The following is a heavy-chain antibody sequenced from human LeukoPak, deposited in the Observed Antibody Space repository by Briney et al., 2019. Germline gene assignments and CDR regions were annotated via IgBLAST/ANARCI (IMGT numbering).Heavy chain of an antibody. D-gene: IGHD3-10*01. CDR2: ISAYNGNT. J-gene: IGHJ5*02. CDR1: GYTFTSYG. Sequence: ASVKVSCKASGYTFTSYGISWVRQAPGQGLEWMGWISAYNGNTNYAQKFQGRVTMTTDTSTSTAYMELRSLRSDDTAVYYCARDGDYGSGSYQNWFDPWGQGTLVTVSS. V-gene: IGHV1-18*01. CDR3: ARDGDYGSGSYQNWFDP.